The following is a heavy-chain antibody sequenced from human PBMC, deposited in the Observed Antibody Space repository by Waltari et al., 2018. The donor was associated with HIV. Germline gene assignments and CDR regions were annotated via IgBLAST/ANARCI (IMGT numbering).Heavy chain of an antibody. CDR1: GFTFSSYG. J-gene: IGHJ4*02. V-gene: IGHV3-33*01. Sequence: QVQLVESGGGVVQPGRSLRLSCAASGFTFSSYGMHWVRQAPGKGLEWVAVIWYDGSNKYYADSVKGRFTISRDNSKNTLYLQMNSLRAEDTAVYYCARDGWGAVAGTRRFDYWGQGTLVTVSS. CDR3: ARDGWGAVAGTRRFDY. D-gene: IGHD6-19*01. CDR2: IWYDGSNK.